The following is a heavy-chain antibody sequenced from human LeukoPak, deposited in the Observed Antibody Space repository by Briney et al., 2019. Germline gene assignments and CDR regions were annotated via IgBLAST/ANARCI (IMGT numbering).Heavy chain of an antibody. CDR3: AKDKLDIVATITIGYFDY. V-gene: IGHV3-9*01. Sequence: PGGSLRLSCAASGFTFDDYAMPWARQAPGKGLDSFSGISWNSGSIGYADSVKGRFTISRDNAKNSLYLQMNSLRAEDTALYYCAKDKLDIVATITIGYFDYWGQGTLVTVSS. J-gene: IGHJ4*02. CDR2: ISWNSGSI. D-gene: IGHD5-12*01. CDR1: GFTFDDYA.